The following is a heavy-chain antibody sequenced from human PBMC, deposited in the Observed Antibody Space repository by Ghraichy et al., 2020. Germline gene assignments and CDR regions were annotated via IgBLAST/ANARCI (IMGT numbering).Heavy chain of an antibody. CDR1: GGSISSGDYY. CDR2: IYYSGST. CDR3: ARDLYYYDSSGYYYHWFDP. J-gene: IGHJ5*02. D-gene: IGHD3-22*01. Sequence: SETLSLTCTVSGGSISSGDYYWSWIRQPPGKGLEWIGYIYYSGSTYYNPSLKSRVTISVDTSKNQFSLKLSSVTAADTAVYYCARDLYYYDSSGYYYHWFDPWGQGTLVTVSS. V-gene: IGHV4-30-4*01.